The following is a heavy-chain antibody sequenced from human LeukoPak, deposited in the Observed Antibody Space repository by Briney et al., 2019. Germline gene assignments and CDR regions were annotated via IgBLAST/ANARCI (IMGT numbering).Heavy chain of an antibody. J-gene: IGHJ4*02. CDR2: IKSKTDGGTT. D-gene: IGHD4-17*01. V-gene: IGHV3-15*01. Sequence: PGGSLRLSCAASGFTFSNAWMSWVRQAPGKGLEWVGRIKSKTDGGTTDYAAPVRGRFTISRDDSKNTLYLQMNSLKTEDTAVYYCTTTYGDYYFDYWGQGTLVTVSS. CDR1: GFTFSNAW. CDR3: TTTYGDYYFDY.